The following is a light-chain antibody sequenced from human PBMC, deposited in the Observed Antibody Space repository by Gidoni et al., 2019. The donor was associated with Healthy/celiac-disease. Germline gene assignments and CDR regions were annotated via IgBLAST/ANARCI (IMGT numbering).Light chain of an antibody. V-gene: IGKV2-30*01. J-gene: IGKJ2*01. CDR3: MQGTHWPPMYT. CDR2: TVS. Sequence: VDMTQSQLSLRVILGQPASISCRSSQSLVYSDGNTYLNWFQQRPGQSPRRLIYTVSNRASGVPDRFSGSGSGTDFTLKISMVEAEDVVVYYCMQGTHWPPMYTFGQGTKLEIK. CDR1: QSLVYSDGNTY.